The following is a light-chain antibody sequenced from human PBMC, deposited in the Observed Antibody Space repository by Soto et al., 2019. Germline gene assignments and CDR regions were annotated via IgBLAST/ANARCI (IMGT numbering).Light chain of an antibody. CDR1: QSVRSR. CDR2: GAS. J-gene: IGKJ5*01. CDR3: QHYAGWSRIT. Sequence: EIVLTQSPGTLSLTPGERATLSCRASQSVRSRLAWYQQKPGQAPRLLISGASSRATGIPARFSGSGFGTDFTLTISRLEPEDFSLYYCQHYAGWSRITFGQGTRLEI. V-gene: IGKV3-20*01.